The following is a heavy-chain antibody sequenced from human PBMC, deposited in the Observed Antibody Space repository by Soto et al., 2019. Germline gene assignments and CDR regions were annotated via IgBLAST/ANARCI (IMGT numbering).Heavy chain of an antibody. V-gene: IGHV1-18*01. D-gene: IGHD2-8*01. Sequence: ASVKVSCQASGYTFTRYGVIWVRQAPGQRLEWMGWISGYNGDANYAQSFQGRVSMTIDTSTTTAYMELRTLTPDDTAVYYCAKNGQPPYYYYGLDVWGQGTTVTVSS. CDR3: AKNGQPPYYYYGLDV. CDR2: ISGYNGDA. CDR1: GYTFTRYG. J-gene: IGHJ6*02.